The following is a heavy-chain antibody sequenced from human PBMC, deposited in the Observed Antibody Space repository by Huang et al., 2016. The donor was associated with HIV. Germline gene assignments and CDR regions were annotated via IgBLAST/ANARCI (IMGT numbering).Heavy chain of an antibody. D-gene: IGHD6-13*01. CDR3: AAHGRIVGIPAAPLRFDP. V-gene: IGHV4-39*01. CDR1: GGSISSSSYY. Sequence: QLQLQESGPGLVKPSETLSLTCTVSGGSISSSSYYWGWIRQPPGKGLEWIGSSYHRGTTYYNPYLKSRVTISGDTSRTQFSLKRSSVTAADTAVYYCAAHGRIVGIPAAPLRFDPWGQGTLVTVSS. J-gene: IGHJ5*02. CDR2: SYHRGTT.